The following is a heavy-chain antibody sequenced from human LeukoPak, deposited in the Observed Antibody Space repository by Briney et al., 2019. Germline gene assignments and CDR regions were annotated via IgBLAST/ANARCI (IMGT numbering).Heavy chain of an antibody. CDR2: ISYDGSNK. D-gene: IGHD6-19*01. J-gene: IGHJ4*02. CDR1: GFTFSSYV. V-gene: IGHV3-30*04. CDR3: ARIAVAGTEFGY. Sequence: PGGSLRLSCAASGFTFSSYVMNWVRQAPGKGLEWVAVISYDGSNKYYADSVKGRFTISRDNAKNSLYLQMNSLRAEDTAVYYCARIAVAGTEFGYWGQGTLVTVSS.